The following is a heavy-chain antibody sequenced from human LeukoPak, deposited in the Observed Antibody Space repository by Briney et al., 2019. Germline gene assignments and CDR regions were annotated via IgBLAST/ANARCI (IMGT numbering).Heavy chain of an antibody. J-gene: IGHJ4*02. Sequence: PGGSLRLSCAASGFTFSSYWMSWVRQVPGKGLEWVANINQDGSEEYYVDSVKGRFTISRDNAKNSLYLQMNSLRAEDTAVYYCARDWTVGELRGTFNYWGQGTLVTVSS. CDR3: ARDWTVGELRGTFNY. CDR1: GFTFSSYW. V-gene: IGHV3-7*01. CDR2: INQDGSEE. D-gene: IGHD3-16*01.